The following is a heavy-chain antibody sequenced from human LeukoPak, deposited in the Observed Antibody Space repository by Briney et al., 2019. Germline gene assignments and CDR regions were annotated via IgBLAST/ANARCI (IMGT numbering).Heavy chain of an antibody. CDR1: GGSFSGYY. J-gene: IGHJ5*02. Sequence: SETLSLTCAVYGGSFSGYYWSWIRQPPGKGLEWIGEINHSGSTNYNPSLKSRVTISVDTSKNQFSLKLSSVTAADTAVYYCARFRGLLWMNWFDPWGQGTLVTVSS. CDR3: ARFRGLLWMNWFDP. D-gene: IGHD3-10*01. CDR2: INHSGST. V-gene: IGHV4-34*01.